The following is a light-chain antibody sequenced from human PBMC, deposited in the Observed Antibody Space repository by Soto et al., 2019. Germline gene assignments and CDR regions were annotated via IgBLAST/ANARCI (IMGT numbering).Light chain of an antibody. V-gene: IGKV3-20*01. Sequence: EIVLTQSPGTLSLSPGERATLSCRASQSVSSSYLAWYQQKPGQAPRLLIYGASSRATGIPDRFSGSGSGTDFTLTISRLDPEDFPVYYCQQYGSSPYTFGQGTKLEIK. J-gene: IGKJ2*01. CDR2: GAS. CDR1: QSVSSSY. CDR3: QQYGSSPYT.